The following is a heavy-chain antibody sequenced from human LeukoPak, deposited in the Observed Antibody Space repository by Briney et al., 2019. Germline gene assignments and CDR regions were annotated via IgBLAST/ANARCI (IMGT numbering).Heavy chain of an antibody. CDR2: ISYTGTT. D-gene: IGHD3-10*01. CDR1: GGSINGYS. V-gene: IGHV4-59*08. CDR3: ARLGGNWNSPGRDY. J-gene: IGHJ4*02. Sequence: SETLSLTCSVSGGSINGYSWTWIRQPPGMRFEWVGHISYTGTTNYNPSLTTRVAISVDTSKNQFSLKLTSVTAADTGMYFCARLGGNWNSPGRDYWGQGTLVTVSS.